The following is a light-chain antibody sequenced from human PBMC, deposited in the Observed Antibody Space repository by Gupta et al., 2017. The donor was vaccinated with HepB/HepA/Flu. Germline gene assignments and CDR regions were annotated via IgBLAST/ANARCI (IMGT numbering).Light chain of an antibody. J-gene: IGKJ4*02. V-gene: IGKV3-11*01. CDR2: DAS. CDR1: QSVSSY. Sequence: DIVLTQSPATLSLSPGERATLSCRASQSVSSYLAWYKQKPGQAPRLLIYDASNRATGIPDRFSGSGSGTDFTLTISSLEPEDFAVYYCQQRSNWSLTFGEGTKVEIK. CDR3: QQRSNWSLT.